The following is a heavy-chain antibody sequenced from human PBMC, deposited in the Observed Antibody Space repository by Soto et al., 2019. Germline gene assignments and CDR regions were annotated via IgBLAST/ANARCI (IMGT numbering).Heavy chain of an antibody. CDR1: GFTFSSYG. V-gene: IGHV3-30*18. J-gene: IGHJ6*02. Sequence: GGSLRLSCAASGFTFSSYGIHWVRQAPGKGLEWVAVISYDGSNKYYADSVKGRFTISRDNSKDTLYLQMNSLRAEDTAVYYCAKDRAVLMCSSTSCEHHGMDVWGQGTTVTVSS. D-gene: IGHD2-2*01. CDR2: ISYDGSNK. CDR3: AKDRAVLMCSSTSCEHHGMDV.